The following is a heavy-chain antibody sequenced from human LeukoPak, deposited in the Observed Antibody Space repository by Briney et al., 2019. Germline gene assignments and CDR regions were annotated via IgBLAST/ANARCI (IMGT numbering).Heavy chain of an antibody. J-gene: IGHJ4*02. CDR2: IYTSGST. CDR1: GGSICSYY. D-gene: IGHD3/OR15-3a*01. CDR3: ARHLDGSLPTLINYYFDY. V-gene: IGHV4-4*07. Sequence: PSETLSLTCTVSGGSICSYYWSWIRQPAGKGLEWIGRIYTSGSTNYNPSLKSRVTMSVDTSKNQFSLKLSSVTAADTAVYYCARHLDGSLPTLINYYFDYWGQGTLVTVSS.